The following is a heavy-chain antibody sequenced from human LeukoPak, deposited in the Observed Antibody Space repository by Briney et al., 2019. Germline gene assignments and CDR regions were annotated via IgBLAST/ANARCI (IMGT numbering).Heavy chain of an antibody. CDR3: AREVGRYYSGSYFDY. CDR1: GGSISSYY. V-gene: IGHV4-59*01. D-gene: IGHD1-26*01. Sequence: SETLSLTCTVSGGSISSYYWSWIRQPPGKGLEWNGYVYYSGSTNYNPSLKSRVTISVDTSKNQFSLKLSSVTAADTAVYYCAREVGRYYSGSYFDYWGQGTLVTVSS. CDR2: VYYSGST. J-gene: IGHJ4*02.